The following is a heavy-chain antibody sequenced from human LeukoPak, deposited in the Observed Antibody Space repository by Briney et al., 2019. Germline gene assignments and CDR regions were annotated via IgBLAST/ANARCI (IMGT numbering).Heavy chain of an antibody. V-gene: IGHV1-24*01. CDR2: FDPEDGET. D-gene: IGHD3-22*01. J-gene: IGHJ4*02. Sequence: GASVKVSXKVSGYTLTELSMHWVRQAPGKGLEWMGGFDPEDGETIYAQKFQGRVTMTEDTSTDTAYMELSSLRSEDTAVYYCATDLLYSYDSSGYYYFDYWGQGTLVTVSS. CDR3: ATDLLYSYDSSGYYYFDY. CDR1: GYTLTELS.